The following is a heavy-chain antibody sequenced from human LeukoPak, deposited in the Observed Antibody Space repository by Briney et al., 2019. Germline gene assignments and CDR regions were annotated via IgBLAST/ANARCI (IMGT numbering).Heavy chain of an antibody. CDR1: GFTFSTYW. D-gene: IGHD4-17*01. V-gene: IGHV3-7*01. J-gene: IGHJ3*01. CDR2: INQDGSEK. CDR3: ARGTTHTHYGDAFDL. Sequence: GGSLRLSCAGSGFTFSTYWMSWVRQAPGKGLEWVGNINQDGSEKNFVDSVKGRFTISRDNAKNSLYLQLNRLRVEDTATYFCARGTTHTHYGDAFDLWGQGTLVAVSS.